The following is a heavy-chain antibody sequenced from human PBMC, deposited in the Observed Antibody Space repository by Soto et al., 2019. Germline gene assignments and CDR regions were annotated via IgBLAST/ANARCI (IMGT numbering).Heavy chain of an antibody. CDR2: ISGSGGST. Sequence: GGSLRLSCAASGFTFSSYAMSWVRQAPGKGLEWVSAISGSGGSTYYADSVKGRFTISRDNSKNTLYLQMNSLRAEDTAVYYCARDFGPFCSSTSCYPYWFDPWGQGTLVTVSS. V-gene: IGHV3-23*01. CDR3: ARDFGPFCSSTSCYPYWFDP. D-gene: IGHD2-2*01. J-gene: IGHJ5*02. CDR1: GFTFSSYA.